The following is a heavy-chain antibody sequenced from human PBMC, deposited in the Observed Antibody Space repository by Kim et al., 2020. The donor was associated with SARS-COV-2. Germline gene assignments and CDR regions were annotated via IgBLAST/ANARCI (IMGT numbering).Heavy chain of an antibody. D-gene: IGHD3-22*01. CDR1: GFTFSSYP. Sequence: GGSLRLSCATSGFTFSSYPMIWVRQAPGKGLEWVSAISGSGGHIVQTDSVKGRFTISRDNSKNTLHLQMSSLRAEDTAIYYCAKGRYSGSTGYYPEDDALDIWGQGTMVTVSS. J-gene: IGHJ3*02. CDR3: AKGRYSGSTGYYPEDDALDI. V-gene: IGHV3-23*01. CDR2: ISGSGGHI.